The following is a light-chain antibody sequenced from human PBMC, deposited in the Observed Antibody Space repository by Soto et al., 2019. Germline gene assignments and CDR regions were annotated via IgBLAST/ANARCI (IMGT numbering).Light chain of an antibody. V-gene: IGLV2-14*01. CDR2: GVT. CDR1: SSDVGGYNY. J-gene: IGLJ1*01. Sequence: QSVLTQPDSVSGSPGQSITISCTGTSSDVGGYNYVSWYQQHPGIAPKLLIYGVTNRPSGVSPRFSGSKSGNTASLTISGLQAEDEADYHCSSYTSASTLLYLFGTGTKLTVL. CDR3: SSYTSASTLLYL.